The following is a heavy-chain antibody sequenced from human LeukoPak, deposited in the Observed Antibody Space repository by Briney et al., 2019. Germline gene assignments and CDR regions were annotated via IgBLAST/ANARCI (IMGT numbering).Heavy chain of an antibody. Sequence: SVKVSCKASGYTFTSYYMHWVRQAPGQGLEWMGGIIPIFGTANYAQKFQGRVTITADESTSTAYLELSSLRSEDTAVYYCATPLDGYYDSSGYPYYFDYWGQGTLVTVSS. J-gene: IGHJ4*02. V-gene: IGHV1-69*13. D-gene: IGHD3-22*01. CDR3: ATPLDGYYDSSGYPYYFDY. CDR2: IIPIFGTA. CDR1: GYTFTSYY.